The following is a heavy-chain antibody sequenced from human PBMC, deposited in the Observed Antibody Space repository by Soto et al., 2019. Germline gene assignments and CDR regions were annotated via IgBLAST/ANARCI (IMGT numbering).Heavy chain of an antibody. Sequence: PSETLSLTCTVSGDSISSGGYYWSCIRQHPGKGLEWIGYIYYTGSTYYNPSLKSRITISVDTSKNQFSLKLSSVTAADTAVYYCARDLGMRHFDYWGQGTLVTVSS. CDR1: GDSISSGGYY. CDR3: ARDLGMRHFDY. J-gene: IGHJ4*02. V-gene: IGHV4-31*03. CDR2: IYYTGST.